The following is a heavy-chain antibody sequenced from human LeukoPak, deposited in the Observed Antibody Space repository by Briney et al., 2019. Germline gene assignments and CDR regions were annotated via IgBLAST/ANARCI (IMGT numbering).Heavy chain of an antibody. J-gene: IGHJ5*01. D-gene: IGHD1-26*01. Sequence: PGGSLRLSCAASGFTFSDHYMDWVRQAPGKGLEWVGRSRHKANSFSTEYAASVKGRFTISRDDSKNSLYLQMNSLKTEDTAVYYCAKISMGATETSDSWGQGTLVTVSS. CDR1: GFTFSDHY. V-gene: IGHV3-72*01. CDR2: SRHKANSFST. CDR3: AKISMGATETSDS.